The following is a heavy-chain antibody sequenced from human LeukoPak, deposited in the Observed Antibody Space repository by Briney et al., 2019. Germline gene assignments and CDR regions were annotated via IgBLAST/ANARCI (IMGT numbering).Heavy chain of an antibody. CDR1: GGTFISYA. D-gene: IGHD5-18*01. CDR3: ARAPGYSYGVFDY. Sequence: SVKVSCKASGGTFISYAISGVRQAPGQGREWMGGIIPIFGTANYAQKFQGRVTITTDESTSTAYTELSSLRSEDTAVYYCARAPGYSYGVFDYWGQGTLVTVSS. CDR2: IIPIFGTA. V-gene: IGHV1-69*05. J-gene: IGHJ4*02.